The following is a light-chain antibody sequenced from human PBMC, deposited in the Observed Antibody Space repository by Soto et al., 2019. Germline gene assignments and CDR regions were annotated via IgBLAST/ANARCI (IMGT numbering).Light chain of an antibody. V-gene: IGKV3-20*01. CDR1: QSVSSY. J-gene: IGKJ3*01. CDR3: QQYGRSPRT. Sequence: EIVLTQSPDTLSLSPGERATLSCRASQSVSSYLAWYQQKLGQAPRLLIYGASSRVTGIPDRFSGSGSGTDFTFIISRMEIEDFSVYYCQQYGRSPRTFGPGTKVDIK. CDR2: GAS.